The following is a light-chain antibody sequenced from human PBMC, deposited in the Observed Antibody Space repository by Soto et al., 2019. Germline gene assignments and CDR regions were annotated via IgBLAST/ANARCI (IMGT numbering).Light chain of an antibody. V-gene: IGLV1-47*01. J-gene: IGLJ3*02. CDR3: AAWDDSLSGV. CDR2: RNN. Sequence: QSVLTQPPSASGTPGQRVTISCSGSSSNIGSNYVYWYRQLPGTAPKLLIYRNNQRPSGVPDRFSGSKSGTSASLAISGLRSEDEADYYCAAWDDSLSGVFGGGTKVTVL. CDR1: SSNIGSNY.